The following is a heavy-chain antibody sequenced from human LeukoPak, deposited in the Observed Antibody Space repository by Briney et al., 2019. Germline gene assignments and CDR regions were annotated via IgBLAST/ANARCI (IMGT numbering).Heavy chain of an antibody. V-gene: IGHV3-33*01. J-gene: IGHJ4*02. Sequence: GGSLRLSCAASGFTFSSYGMHWVRQAPGKGLKWVEVIWYDGSNKYYADSVKGRFTISRDNSKNTLYLQMNSLRAEDTAVYYCARSYYDSSGYPSTFDYWGQGTLVTVSS. CDR2: IWYDGSNK. CDR1: GFTFSSYG. CDR3: ARSYYDSSGYPSTFDY. D-gene: IGHD3-22*01.